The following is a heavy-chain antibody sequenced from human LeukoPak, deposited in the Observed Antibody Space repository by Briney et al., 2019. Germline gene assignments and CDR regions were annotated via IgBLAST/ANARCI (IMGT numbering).Heavy chain of an antibody. Sequence: GGALRLSCAASGFTFSNAWMSWVRQAPGKGLEWVGRIKSKTDGGTTDYAAPVKGRFTISRDDSKNTLYLQMNSLKTEDTAVYYCTTDRVQLWPYDAFDIWGQGTMVTVSS. V-gene: IGHV3-15*01. J-gene: IGHJ3*02. CDR3: TTDRVQLWPYDAFDI. CDR1: GFTFSNAW. CDR2: IKSKTDGGTT. D-gene: IGHD5-18*01.